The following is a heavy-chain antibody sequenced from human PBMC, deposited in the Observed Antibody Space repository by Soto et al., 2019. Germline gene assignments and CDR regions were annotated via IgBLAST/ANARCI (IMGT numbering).Heavy chain of an antibody. V-gene: IGHV3-48*01. CDR3: ARVWSDYYFDY. J-gene: IGHJ4*02. CDR1: GFSFSSYS. Sequence: GGSLRLSCVASGFSFSSYSMNWVRQAPGKGLEWVSYISSSSSTIYYADSVKGRFTISRDNAKNSLYLQINSPRAEDTAVYYCARVWSDYYFDYWGQGALVTVSS. CDR2: ISSSSSTI. D-gene: IGHD3-3*01.